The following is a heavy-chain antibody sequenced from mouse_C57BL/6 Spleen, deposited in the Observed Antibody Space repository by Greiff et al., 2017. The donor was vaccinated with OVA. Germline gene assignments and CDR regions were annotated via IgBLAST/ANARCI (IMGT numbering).Heavy chain of an antibody. V-gene: IGHV1-22*01. CDR3: AIGEDYGSDYFDY. J-gene: IGHJ2*01. D-gene: IGHD1-1*01. CDR2: INPNNGGT. CDR1: GYTFTDYN. Sequence: EVQLQQSGPELVKPGASVKMSCKASGYTFTDYNMHWVKQSHGKSLEWIGYINPNNGGTSYNQKFKGKATLTVNKSSSTAYMELRSLTSEDSAVYYCAIGEDYGSDYFDYWGQGTTLTVSS.